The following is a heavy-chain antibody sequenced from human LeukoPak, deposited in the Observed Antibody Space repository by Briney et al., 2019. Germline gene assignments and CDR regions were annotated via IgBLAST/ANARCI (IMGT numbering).Heavy chain of an antibody. Sequence: GGSLRLSCAASGFTFSSYGMHWVRQAPGKGLEWVAVISYDGSNKYYADSVKGRFTISRDNSKNTLYLQMNSLRAEDTAVYYCARDHGGALFDPWGQGTLVTVSS. CDR2: ISYDGSNK. CDR1: GFTFSSYG. D-gene: IGHD3-16*01. J-gene: IGHJ5*02. V-gene: IGHV3-30*03. CDR3: ARDHGGALFDP.